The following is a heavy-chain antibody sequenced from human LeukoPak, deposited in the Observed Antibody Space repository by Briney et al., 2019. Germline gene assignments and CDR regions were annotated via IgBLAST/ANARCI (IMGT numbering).Heavy chain of an antibody. Sequence: GGSLRLSCAASGFTFSSYWMHWVRQAPGKGLVWVSRINSDGSSTSYADSVKGRFTISRDNAKNTLYLQMNSLRAEDTAVYYCARVPTYGSYDSSGYYPPHFDYWGQGTLVTVSS. CDR2: INSDGSST. CDR1: GFTFSSYW. V-gene: IGHV3-74*01. CDR3: ARVPTYGSYDSSGYYPPHFDY. J-gene: IGHJ4*02. D-gene: IGHD3-22*01.